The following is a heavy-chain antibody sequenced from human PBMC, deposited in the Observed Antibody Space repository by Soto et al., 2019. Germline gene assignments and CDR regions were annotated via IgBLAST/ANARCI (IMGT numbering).Heavy chain of an antibody. J-gene: IGHJ6*02. Sequence: PGGSLRLSCVGSGFTFSTYSINWVRQAPGKGLEWVSSISSRSDIYYADSVKGRFTISRDNAKNSVSLQMNSLRAEDTAAYYCAREYTAWPLAYGLDVWGQGTTVTV. CDR2: ISSRSDI. D-gene: IGHD2-2*02. CDR1: GFTFSTYS. CDR3: AREYTAWPLAYGLDV. V-gene: IGHV3-21*01.